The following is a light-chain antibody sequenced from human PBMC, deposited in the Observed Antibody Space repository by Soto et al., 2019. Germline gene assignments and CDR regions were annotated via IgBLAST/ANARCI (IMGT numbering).Light chain of an antibody. CDR1: QGLVNW. J-gene: IGKJ4*01. CDR2: AAS. V-gene: IGKV1-12*01. CDR3: QQTSSFPLT. Sequence: DFQVTQSPSSVSASVGDRVTITCRASQGLVNWLAWYQQKPGKDPKLLIYAASSFQSGVPSRFSGSGSGTDFTLTISSLQPEDFATYYCQQTSSFPLTFGGGTKVEIK.